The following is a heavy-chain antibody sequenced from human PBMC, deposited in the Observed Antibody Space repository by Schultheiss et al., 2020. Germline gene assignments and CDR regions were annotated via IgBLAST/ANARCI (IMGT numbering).Heavy chain of an antibody. CDR3: AKGDCVGHGDCSFDC. D-gene: IGHD2-21*02. V-gene: IGHV3-23*01. J-gene: IGHJ4*02. CDR1: GFTFSSYA. CDR2: ISGSGGST. Sequence: GESLKISCAASGFTFSSYAMHWVRQAPGKGLQWVSGISGSGGSTHYADSVKGRFTISRDNSKNTLYLQMSSLSAEDTAIYYCAKGDCVGHGDCSFDCWGQGTLVTVSS.